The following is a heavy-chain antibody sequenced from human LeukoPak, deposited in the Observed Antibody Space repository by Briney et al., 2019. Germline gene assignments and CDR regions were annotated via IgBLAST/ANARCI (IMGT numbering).Heavy chain of an antibody. J-gene: IGHJ4*02. CDR1: GGSISRYY. D-gene: IGHD6-13*01. CDR3: ARVRSSIWSFDY. V-gene: IGHV4-59*01. CDR2: INYSGST. Sequence: PSETLSLTCTVSGGSISRYYWSWIRQPPGEGLEWIGYINYSGSTNYNPSLKSRATTSVDTSKNQFSLKLNSVTAADTAVYYCARVRSSIWSFDYWGQGTLVTVSS.